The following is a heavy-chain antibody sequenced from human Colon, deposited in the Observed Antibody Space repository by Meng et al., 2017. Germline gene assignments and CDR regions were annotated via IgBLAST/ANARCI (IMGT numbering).Heavy chain of an antibody. J-gene: IGHJ4*02. Sequence: VRVQGWGPGLVMHSETLALTCNVSVGSVSSGSHSWSLIRQPPGKGLEWIGYMFHSGTTKYNPSLKSRVSMSVDTPKNQFYLKLTSVTVADTAAFYCARLIAGWPFYFDYWGQGLLVTVSS. CDR2: MFHSGTT. CDR3: ARLIAGWPFYFDY. V-gene: IGHV4-61*01. D-gene: IGHD6-19*01. CDR1: VGSVSSGSHS.